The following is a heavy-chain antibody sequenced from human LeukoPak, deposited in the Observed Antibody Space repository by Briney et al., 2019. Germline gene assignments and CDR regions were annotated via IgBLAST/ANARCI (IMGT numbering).Heavy chain of an antibody. D-gene: IGHD6-19*01. V-gene: IGHV1-2*02. CDR1: GYTSTGYY. Sequence: ASVKVSCKGSGYTSTGYYMHWVRQAPGQGLEWMGWINPNSGGTNYAQKFQGRVTMTRDTSISTAYMELSRLRSDDTAVYYCARSIAVDYFDYWGQGTLVTVSS. CDR2: INPNSGGT. J-gene: IGHJ4*02. CDR3: ARSIAVDYFDY.